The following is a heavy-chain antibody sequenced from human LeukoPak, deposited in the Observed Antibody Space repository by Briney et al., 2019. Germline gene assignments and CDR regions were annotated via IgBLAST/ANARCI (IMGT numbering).Heavy chain of an antibody. CDR2: ISGSGGST. D-gene: IGHD3-22*01. J-gene: IGHJ4*02. CDR1: GFTFSSYA. CDR3: AKDLRGYYDSSGYLDY. V-gene: IGHV3-23*01. Sequence: GGSLRLSCAASGFTFSSYAMSWVRQAPGKGLEWVSAISGSGGSTYYADSVKGRFTISRDNSKNTLYLQVNSLRAEDTAVYYCAKDLRGYYDSSGYLDYWGQGTLVTVSS.